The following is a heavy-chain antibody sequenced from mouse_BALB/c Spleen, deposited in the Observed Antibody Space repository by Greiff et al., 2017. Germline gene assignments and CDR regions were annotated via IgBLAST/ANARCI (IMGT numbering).Heavy chain of an antibody. D-gene: IGHD4-1*01. CDR3: ARVESVLGFDY. CDR1: GFSLTGYG. CDR2: IWGDGST. J-gene: IGHJ2*01. Sequence: VQLQESGPGLVAPSQSLSITCTVSGFSLTGYGVNWVRQPPGKGLEWLGMIWGDGSTDYNSALKSRLSISKDNSKSQVFLKMNSLQTDDTARYYCARVESVLGFDYWGQGTTLTVSS. V-gene: IGHV2-6-7*02.